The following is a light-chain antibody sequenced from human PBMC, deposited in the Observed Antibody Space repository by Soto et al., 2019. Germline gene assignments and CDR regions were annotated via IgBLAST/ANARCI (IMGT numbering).Light chain of an antibody. J-gene: IGLJ1*01. CDR1: SSDVGGYNY. Sequence: QSVLTQPASVSGSPGQSITISCTGTSSDVGGYNYVSWYQQHPGKAPKLMIYEVSNRPSGVSNRFSGSKSGNTASLTISGLQAEDEADYYCSSYSSISPPYVFGTGT. CDR2: EVS. V-gene: IGLV2-14*01. CDR3: SSYSSISPPYV.